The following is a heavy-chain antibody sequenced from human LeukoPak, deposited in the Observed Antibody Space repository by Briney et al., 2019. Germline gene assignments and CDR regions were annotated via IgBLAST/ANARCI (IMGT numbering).Heavy chain of an antibody. V-gene: IGHV3-23*01. D-gene: IGHD3-22*01. CDR2: ISGSGGST. J-gene: IGHJ3*02. CDR1: GFSFSTYG. CDR3: AKYRIYYDSSGYYSDAFDI. Sequence: GGSLRLSCAASGFSFSTYGMSWVRQAPGKGLEWVSAISGSGGSTYYADSVKGRFTISRDNSKNTLYLQMNSLRAEDTVIYYCAKYRIYYDSSGYYSDAFDIWGQGTMVTVSS.